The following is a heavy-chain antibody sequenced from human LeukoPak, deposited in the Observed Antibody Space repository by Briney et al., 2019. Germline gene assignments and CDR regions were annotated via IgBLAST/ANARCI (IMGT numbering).Heavy chain of an antibody. Sequence: GGSLRLSCAASGFTVSRNYMSWVRQAPGKGLEWVSVIYSGDTTYYADSVKGRFTISRDNSKNTLYLQMNSLRAEDTVVYYCARDGEGISVVRGAIYYYYYMDVWGKGTTVTVSS. D-gene: IGHD3-10*01. V-gene: IGHV3-66*02. CDR1: GFTVSRNY. CDR3: ARDGEGISVVRGAIYYYYYMDV. J-gene: IGHJ6*03. CDR2: IYSGDTT.